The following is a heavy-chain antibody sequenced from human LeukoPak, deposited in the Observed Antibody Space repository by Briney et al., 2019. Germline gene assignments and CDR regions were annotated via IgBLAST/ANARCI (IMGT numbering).Heavy chain of an antibody. CDR3: ARGRGTIFGVVTSNWFDP. CDR2: INHSGST. D-gene: IGHD3-3*01. J-gene: IGHJ5*02. Sequence: PSETLSLTYAVYGGSFSGYYWSWIRQPPGKGLEWIGEINHSGSTNYNPSLKSRVTISVDTSKNQFSLKLSSVTAADTAVYYCARGRGTIFGVVTSNWFDPWGQGTLVTVSS. CDR1: GGSFSGYY. V-gene: IGHV4-34*01.